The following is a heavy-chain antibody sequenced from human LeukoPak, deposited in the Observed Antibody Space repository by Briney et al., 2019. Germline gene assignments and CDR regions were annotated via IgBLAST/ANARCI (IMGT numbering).Heavy chain of an antibody. Sequence: SETLSLTCAVYGGSFSGYYWSWIRQPPGKGLEWIGEINHSGSTNYNPSLKSRVTISVDTSKNQFSLKLSSVTAADTAVYYCARPRDYYXSSGYYXYWGQGTLVTV. V-gene: IGHV4-34*01. CDR3: ARPRDYYXSSGYYXY. D-gene: IGHD3-22*01. CDR1: GGSFSGYY. J-gene: IGHJ4*02. CDR2: INHSGST.